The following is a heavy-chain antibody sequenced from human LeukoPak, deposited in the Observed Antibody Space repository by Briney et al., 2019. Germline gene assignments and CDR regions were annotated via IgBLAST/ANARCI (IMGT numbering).Heavy chain of an antibody. CDR2: ISSSSSYI. CDR3: AGSRDGYNGEDY. CDR1: GFTFSSYS. J-gene: IGHJ4*02. Sequence: GGSLRLSCAASGFTFSSYSMNWVRQAPGKGLEWVSSISSSSSYIYYADSVKGRFTISRDNAKNSLYLQMNSLRAEDTAVYYCAGSRDGYNGEDYWGQGTLVTVSS. D-gene: IGHD5-24*01. V-gene: IGHV3-21*01.